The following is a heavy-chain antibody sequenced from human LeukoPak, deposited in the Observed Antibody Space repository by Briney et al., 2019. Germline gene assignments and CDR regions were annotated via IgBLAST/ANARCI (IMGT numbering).Heavy chain of an antibody. Sequence: SETLSLTCTVSGGSISSSSYYWGWIRQPPGKGLEWIGSIYYSGSTYYNPSLKSRVTISVDTSKNQFSLKLSSVTAADTAVYYCAREVKSPEQFPVRGGVDPWGQGTLVTVSS. J-gene: IGHJ5*02. D-gene: IGHD3-16*01. CDR1: GGSISSSSYY. CDR2: IYYSGST. CDR3: AREVKSPEQFPVRGGVDP. V-gene: IGHV4-39*07.